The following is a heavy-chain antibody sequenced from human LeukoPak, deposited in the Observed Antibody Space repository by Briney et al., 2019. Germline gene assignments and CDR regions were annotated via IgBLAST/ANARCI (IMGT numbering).Heavy chain of an antibody. CDR1: GFTFSNYG. Sequence: PGRSLRLSCAASGFTFSNYGMHWLRQAPGKGVEWVAVISSDGRNKYYADAVKGRFTISRDNSKNTLFMQVNSLRADDTAVYYCARVAIAAAQGRGSFNWFDPWGQGTLVTVSS. V-gene: IGHV3-30*03. CDR3: ARVAIAAAQGRGSFNWFDP. J-gene: IGHJ5*02. CDR2: ISSDGRNK. D-gene: IGHD6-13*01.